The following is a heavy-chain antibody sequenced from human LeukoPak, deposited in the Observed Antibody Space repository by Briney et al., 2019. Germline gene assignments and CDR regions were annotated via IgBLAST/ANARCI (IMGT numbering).Heavy chain of an antibody. CDR1: GFTFSSYW. V-gene: IGHV3-7*03. CDR2: IKQDGSER. CDR3: ARARSGYDLSYYFDY. Sequence: GGSLRLSCAASGFTFSSYWMSWVRQAPGKGLEWVANIKQDGSERYYVDSVKGRFTISRDNAKNSLYLQMNSLRAEDTALYYCARARSGYDLSYYFDYWGQGTLVTVSS. J-gene: IGHJ4*02. D-gene: IGHD5-12*01.